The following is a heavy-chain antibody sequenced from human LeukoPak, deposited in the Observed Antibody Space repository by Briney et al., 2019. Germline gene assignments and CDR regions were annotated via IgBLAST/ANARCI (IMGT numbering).Heavy chain of an antibody. D-gene: IGHD5-18*01. J-gene: IGHJ4*02. Sequence: PSETLSLTCTVSGGSISGSSYYWGWIRQPPGKGLEWIGSVYYSGSTYCNASLKSRLTISVDTSKNQFSLKLSSVTAADTAVYYCARLAGYSYGYGDYWGQGTLVTVSS. V-gene: IGHV4-39*01. CDR3: ARLAGYSYGYGDY. CDR2: VYYSGST. CDR1: GGSISGSSYY.